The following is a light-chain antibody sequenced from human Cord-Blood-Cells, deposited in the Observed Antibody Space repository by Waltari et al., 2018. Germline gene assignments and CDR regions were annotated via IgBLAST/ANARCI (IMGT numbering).Light chain of an antibody. V-gene: IGLV2-14*03. Sequence: QSALTQPASVSGSPGPSITISCTGTSSDVGGYNYVSWYHQHPGKAPKLMLYDVSNRPSGVSNRFSGSKSGNTASLTISGLQAEDEADYYCSSYTSSSTLVFGGGTKLTVL. CDR2: DVS. CDR3: SSYTSSSTLV. J-gene: IGLJ3*02. CDR1: SSDVGGYNY.